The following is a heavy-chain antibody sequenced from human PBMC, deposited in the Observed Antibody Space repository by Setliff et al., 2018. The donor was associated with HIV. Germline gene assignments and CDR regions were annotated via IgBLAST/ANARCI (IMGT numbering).Heavy chain of an antibody. V-gene: IGHV2-70*11. CDR2: IDWDDDK. CDR3: ARSGDKAVAGFDY. Sequence: SGPTLVNPPQTLTLTCTFSGFSLSTSGMCVSWIRQPPGKALEWLARIDWDDDKYYSTSQKTRLTISKDTSKNQLVLTMTNRDPVDTATYYCARSGDKAVAGFDYWGQGTLVTVSS. D-gene: IGHD6-19*01. CDR1: GFSLSTSGMC. J-gene: IGHJ4*02.